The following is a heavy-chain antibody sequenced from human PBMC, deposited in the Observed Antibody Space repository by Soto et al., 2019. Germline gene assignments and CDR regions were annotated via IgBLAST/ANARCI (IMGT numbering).Heavy chain of an antibody. CDR1: GGTFSSYT. V-gene: IGHV1-69*02. CDR3: ARGVSLWSVITGPPDY. CDR2: IIPILGIA. J-gene: IGHJ4*02. D-gene: IGHD2-21*01. Sequence: QVQLVQSGAEVQKPGSSVKVSCKSSGGTFSSYTISWVRQAPGQGLEWMGRIIPILGIANYAQKFQGRVTITADKSTSTAYMELSSLRSEDTAVYYCARGVSLWSVITGPPDYWGQGTLVTVSS.